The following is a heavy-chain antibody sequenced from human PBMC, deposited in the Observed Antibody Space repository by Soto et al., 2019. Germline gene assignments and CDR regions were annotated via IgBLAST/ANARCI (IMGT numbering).Heavy chain of an antibody. J-gene: IGHJ6*02. Sequence: QVQLVQSGAEVKKPGASVKVSCKSSGYTFSMSGISWVRQAPGQGLEWMGWISGYNGKTNYEQKFQDRVTMTTDTSTNMAYMELWSLRSDDTAVYYCAREGPRPYYYYGMDVWGQGTTVTVSS. CDR1: GYTFSMSG. CDR3: AREGPRPYYYYGMDV. V-gene: IGHV1-18*01. CDR2: ISGYNGKT.